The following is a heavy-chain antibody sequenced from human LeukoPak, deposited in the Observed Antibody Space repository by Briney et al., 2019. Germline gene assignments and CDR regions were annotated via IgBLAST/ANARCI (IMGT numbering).Heavy chain of an antibody. CDR1: GDSINSLDF. D-gene: IGHD3-22*01. Sequence: SETLSLTCTVSGDSINSLDFWSWVRQPPGKGLEWIGEMYLSGTTHSSPSVKSRVTISIDKSKNQFFLNLSSVTAADTAVYYCAGLVGRYSSGLYYYYFDYWGQGTLVTVSS. CDR2: MYLSGTT. CDR3: AGLVGRYSSGLYYYYFDY. J-gene: IGHJ4*02. V-gene: IGHV4-4*02.